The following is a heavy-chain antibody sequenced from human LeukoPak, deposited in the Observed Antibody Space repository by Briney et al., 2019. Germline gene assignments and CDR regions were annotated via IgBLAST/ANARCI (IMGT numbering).Heavy chain of an antibody. CDR1: GGSISGYY. Sequence: PSETLSLTCTVSGGSISGYYWNWVRQPPGKGLEWMGYIYYSGSTKYNPSLKSRVTISVDTSKNQFSLKLSSVTAADTAVYYCARRGYASSWSFDYWGQGTLVTVSS. V-gene: IGHV4-59*08. CDR2: IYYSGST. J-gene: IGHJ4*02. D-gene: IGHD6-13*01. CDR3: ARRGYASSWSFDY.